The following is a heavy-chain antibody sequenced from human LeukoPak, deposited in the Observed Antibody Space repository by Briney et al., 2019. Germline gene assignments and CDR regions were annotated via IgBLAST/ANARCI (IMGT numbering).Heavy chain of an antibody. CDR2: INHSGST. V-gene: IGHV4-34*01. CDR3: ARRNYDILTGYYYYYYLDG. J-gene: IGHJ6*03. D-gene: IGHD3-9*01. Sequence: SETLSLTCAVYGGSFSGYYWSWIRQPPGKGLEWIGEINHSGSTNYNPSLKSRVTISVDTSKNQFSLKLSSVTAADTAVYYCARRNYDILTGYYYYYYLDGWGKGTTVTVSS. CDR1: GGSFSGYY.